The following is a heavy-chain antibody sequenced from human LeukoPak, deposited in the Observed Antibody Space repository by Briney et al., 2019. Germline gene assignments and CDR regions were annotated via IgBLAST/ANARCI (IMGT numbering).Heavy chain of an antibody. V-gene: IGHV3-53*01. J-gene: IGHJ4*02. D-gene: IGHD4-23*01. Sequence: LAGGSLRLSCAASGFTVSSNYMSWVRQAPGKGLEWVSVIYSGGSTYYADSVKGRFTISRDNSKNTLYLQMNSLRAEDTAVYYCAKARTVVTTPDYWGQGTLVTVSS. CDR1: GFTVSSNY. CDR3: AKARTVVTTPDY. CDR2: IYSGGST.